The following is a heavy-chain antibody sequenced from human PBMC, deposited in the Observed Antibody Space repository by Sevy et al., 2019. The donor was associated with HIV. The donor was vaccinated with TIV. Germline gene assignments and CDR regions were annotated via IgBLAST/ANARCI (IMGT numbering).Heavy chain of an antibody. V-gene: IGHV2-5*02. Sequence: SGPTLVNPTQTLTLTCTFSGFSLSTSGVGVGWIRQPPGKALEWLALIYWDDGKRYSPSLKSRLTITKDTSKNQVVLTMTNIGPVDTATYYRAQLGGLFDYWGQGTLVTVSS. CDR3: AQLGGLFDY. CDR2: IYWDDGK. CDR1: GFSLSTSGVG. J-gene: IGHJ4*02. D-gene: IGHD3-10*01.